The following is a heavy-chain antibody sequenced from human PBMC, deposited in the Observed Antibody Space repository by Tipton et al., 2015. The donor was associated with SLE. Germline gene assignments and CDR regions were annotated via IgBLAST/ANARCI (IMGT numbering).Heavy chain of an antibody. CDR3: ARVGWLAEDY. Sequence: TLSLTCAVYGGSFSGYYWSWIRQPSGKGLEWIGEINHSGSTNYNPSLKSRVTISVDTSKNQFSLKLSSVTAADTAVYYCARVGWLAEDYWGQGTLVTVSS. V-gene: IGHV4-34*01. J-gene: IGHJ4*02. CDR2: INHSGST. D-gene: IGHD5-12*01. CDR1: GGSFSGYY.